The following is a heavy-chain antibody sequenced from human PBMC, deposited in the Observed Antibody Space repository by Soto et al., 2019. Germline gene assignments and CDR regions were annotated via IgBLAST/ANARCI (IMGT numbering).Heavy chain of an antibody. J-gene: IGHJ6*02. D-gene: IGHD6-6*01. CDR3: ARARYYYYGMDV. CDR2: INAGNGNT. V-gene: IGHV1-3*01. Sequence: ASVKVSCKASGYTFTSYAMHWVRQAPGQRLEWMGWINAGNGNTKYSQKFQGRVTITRDTSASTAYMELSSLRSEDTAVYYCARARYYYYGMDVRGQGTTVTVSS. CDR1: GYTFTSYA.